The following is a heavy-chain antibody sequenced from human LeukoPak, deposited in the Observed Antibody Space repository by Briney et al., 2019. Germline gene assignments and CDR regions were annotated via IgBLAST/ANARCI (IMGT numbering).Heavy chain of an antibody. CDR2: INTYTRNP. D-gene: IGHD3-9*01. CDR1: ENTFTSNA. J-gene: IGHJ4*02. CDR3: ATGYNILTGPDF. V-gene: IGHV7-4-1*02. Sequence: ASVKVSCKTSENTFTSNALNWVRQAPGQGLEWMGWINTYTRNPTYAQGFSGRFVFSLDTSVSTASLQISGLRAEDTALYYCATGYNILTGPDFWGQGTLVTVSS.